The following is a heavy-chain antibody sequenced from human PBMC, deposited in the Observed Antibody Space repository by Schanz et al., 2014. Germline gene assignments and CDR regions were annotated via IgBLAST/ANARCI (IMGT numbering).Heavy chain of an antibody. CDR3: AREEGYGYGPGAFDI. CDR2: IWYDGNNK. V-gene: IGHV3-33*01. Sequence: QVQLVESGGGVVQPGRSLRLSCAASGFTFSSYGMHWVRQAPGKGLEWVAVIWYDGNNKFYADSVRGRFTLSRDNSKNTLSLQMNSLRAEDTAVYYCAREEGYGYGPGAFDIWGQGTMVTVSS. J-gene: IGHJ3*02. D-gene: IGHD5-18*01. CDR1: GFTFSSYG.